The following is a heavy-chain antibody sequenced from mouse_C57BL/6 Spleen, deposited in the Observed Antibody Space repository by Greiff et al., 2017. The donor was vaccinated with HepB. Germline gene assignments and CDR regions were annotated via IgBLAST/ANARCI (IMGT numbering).Heavy chain of an antibody. CDR1: GFSLTSYG. V-gene: IGHV2-2*01. Sequence: QVQLQQSGPGLVQPSQSLSITCTVSGFSLTSYGVHWVRQSPGKGLEWLGVIWSGGSTDYNAAFISRLSISKDNSKSQVFFKMNSLQADDTAIYYCASPVDSAGYFWFADWGQGTLVTVSA. CDR3: ASPVDSAGYFWFAD. D-gene: IGHD3-2*02. J-gene: IGHJ3*01. CDR2: IWSGGST.